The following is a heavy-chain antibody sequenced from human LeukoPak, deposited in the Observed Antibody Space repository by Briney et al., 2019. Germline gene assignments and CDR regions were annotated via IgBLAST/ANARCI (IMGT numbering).Heavy chain of an antibody. V-gene: IGHV3-64*01. J-gene: IGHJ4*02. Sequence: GGSLRLSCAASGFTFSIYAMHWVRQAPGKGLEYVSAISSNGGSTYYANSVKGRFTISRDNSKNTLYLQMGSLRAEDMAVYYCARAGRWLQLLLDYWGQGTLVTVSS. D-gene: IGHD5-24*01. CDR1: GFTFSIYA. CDR2: ISSNGGST. CDR3: ARAGRWLQLLLDY.